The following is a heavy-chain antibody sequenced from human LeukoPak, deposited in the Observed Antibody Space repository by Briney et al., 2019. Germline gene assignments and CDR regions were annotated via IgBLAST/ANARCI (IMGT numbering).Heavy chain of an antibody. J-gene: IGHJ6*02. CDR1: GGSISSGGYY. D-gene: IGHD3-9*01. CDR3: ARGSSLLGYDILTGYYRYYGMDV. CDR2: IYYSGST. Sequence: SETLSLTCTVSGGSISSGGYYWSWIRQHPGKGLEWIGYIYYSGSTYYNPSLKSRVPISVDTYKNQFSLKLSSVTAADTAVYYCARGSSLLGYDILTGYYRYYGMDVWGQGTTVTVSS. V-gene: IGHV4-31*03.